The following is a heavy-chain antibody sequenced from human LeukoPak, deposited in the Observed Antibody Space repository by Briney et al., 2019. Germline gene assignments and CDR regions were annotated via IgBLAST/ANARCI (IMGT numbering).Heavy chain of an antibody. CDR1: GFISSDYS. Sequence: GGSLRLSCAASGFISSDYSLHWVRQAPGKGLEWVAVTLYDGTMAYYADSVKGRFTISRDNAKNSLYLQMNSLRAEDTAVYYCAREDLCSSTSCYIDYWGQGTLVTVSS. D-gene: IGHD2-2*02. V-gene: IGHV3-30*04. CDR3: AREDLCSSTSCYIDY. CDR2: TLYDGTMA. J-gene: IGHJ4*02.